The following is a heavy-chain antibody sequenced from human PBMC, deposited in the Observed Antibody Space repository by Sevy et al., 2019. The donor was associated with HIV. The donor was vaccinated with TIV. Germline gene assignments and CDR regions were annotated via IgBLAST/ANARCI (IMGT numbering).Heavy chain of an antibody. Sequence: GGSLRLSCAASGFTFSSYAMHWVRQAPGKGLEWVAVISYDGSNKYYADSVKGRFTISRDNSKNTLYLQMNSLRAEDTTVYYCARDPRPHLYCSGGSCYSKVCTEYYYYGMDVWGQGTTVTVSS. CDR2: ISYDGSNK. V-gene: IGHV3-30-3*01. J-gene: IGHJ6*02. CDR3: ARDPRPHLYCSGGSCYSKVCTEYYYYGMDV. CDR1: GFTFSSYA. D-gene: IGHD2-15*01.